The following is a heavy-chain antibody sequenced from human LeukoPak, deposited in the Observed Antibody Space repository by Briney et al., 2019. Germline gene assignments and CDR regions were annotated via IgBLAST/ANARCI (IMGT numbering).Heavy chain of an antibody. V-gene: IGHV3-48*01. CDR2: ISSDSSTI. Sequence: GGSLRLSCAASGFSFNTYGMNWVRQAPGKGLDWVSYISSDSSTIYYADSVKGRFTISRDNSKNTLYVQMNSLRAEDTAVYYCAKGHYYGSGSLDYWGQGTLVTVSS. D-gene: IGHD3-10*01. CDR3: AKGHYYGSGSLDY. J-gene: IGHJ4*02. CDR1: GFSFNTYG.